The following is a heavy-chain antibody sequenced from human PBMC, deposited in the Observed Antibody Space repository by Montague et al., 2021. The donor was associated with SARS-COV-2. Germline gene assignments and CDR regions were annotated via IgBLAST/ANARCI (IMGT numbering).Heavy chain of an antibody. V-gene: IGHV4-59*01. Sequence: SDPLSLPFSFSLSSLPHSSWSWIRQPPGKGLEWIGNTFYSGSTMYNPSLKSRVTISVDTSKNQFSLNLSSVTAADPAVYFCVRLSGYNPFDAFDLWGPGTMVTVSS. CDR3: VRLSGYNPFDAFDL. CDR1: LSSLPHSS. J-gene: IGHJ3*01. D-gene: IGHD5-24*01. CDR2: TFYSGST.